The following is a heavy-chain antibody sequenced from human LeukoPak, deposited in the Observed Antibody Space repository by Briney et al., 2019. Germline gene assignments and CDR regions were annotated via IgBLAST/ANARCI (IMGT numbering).Heavy chain of an antibody. CDR2: ISGSGGST. CDR3: AKGDGILRFGESNFDY. J-gene: IGHJ4*02. D-gene: IGHD3-10*01. CDR1: GFTFSSYA. Sequence: GGSLRLSCAASGFTFSSYAMSWVRQAPGKGLEWVSAISGSGGSTYYADSVKGRFTISRDNSKNTLYLQMSSLRAEDTAVYYCAKGDGILRFGESNFDYWGQGTLVTVSS. V-gene: IGHV3-23*01.